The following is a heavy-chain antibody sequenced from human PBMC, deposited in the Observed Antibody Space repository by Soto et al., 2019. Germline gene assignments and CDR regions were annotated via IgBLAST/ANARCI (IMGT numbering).Heavy chain of an antibody. CDR1: GYTFTSYY. CDR2: INPSGGST. J-gene: IGHJ6*02. D-gene: IGHD3-3*01. CDR3: ARDKRRDYDFWTRRRYYYCMDV. V-gene: IGHV1-46*01. Sequence: GASVKVSCKASGYTFTSYYMHWVRQAPGQGLEWRGIINPSGGSTSYAQKFHGRVTMTRDTSTSTVYMELSSLRSEDTAVYYCARDKRRDYDFWTRRRYYYCMDVWGQGTTVTVSS.